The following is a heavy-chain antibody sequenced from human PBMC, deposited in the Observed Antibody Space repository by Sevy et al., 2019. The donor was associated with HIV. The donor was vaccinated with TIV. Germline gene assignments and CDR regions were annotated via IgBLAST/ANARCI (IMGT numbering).Heavy chain of an antibody. V-gene: IGHV4-39*01. CDR2: IYYSGST. Sequence: SEILSLTCTVSGGSISSSSYYWGWIRQPPGKGLEWIGSIYYSGSTYYNPSLMSRVTISVDTSKNQFSLKLSSVTAADTAVYYCARTRRDCSSTSCYSFSYYGMDVWGQGTTVTVSS. CDR3: ARTRRDCSSTSCYSFSYYGMDV. CDR1: GGSISSSSYY. J-gene: IGHJ6*02. D-gene: IGHD2-2*01.